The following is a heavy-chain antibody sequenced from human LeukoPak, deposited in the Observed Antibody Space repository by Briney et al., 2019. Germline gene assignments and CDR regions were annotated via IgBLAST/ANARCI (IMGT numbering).Heavy chain of an antibody. CDR1: GGSISSYY. D-gene: IGHD6-19*01. CDR2: IYYSGST. CDR3: ARRRGIAVAGFDY. V-gene: IGHV4-59*01. J-gene: IGHJ4*02. Sequence: SETLSLTCTVSGGSISSYYWSWIRQPPGKGLEWIGYIYYSGSTNYNPSLKSRVTISVDTSKNQFSLKLSSVTAADTAVYYCARRRGIAVAGFDYWGQGTLVTVPS.